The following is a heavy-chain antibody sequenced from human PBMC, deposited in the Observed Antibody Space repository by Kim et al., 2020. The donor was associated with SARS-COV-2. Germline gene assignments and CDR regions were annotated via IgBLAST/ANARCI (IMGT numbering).Heavy chain of an antibody. V-gene: IGHV1-3*01. D-gene: IGHD6-13*01. J-gene: IGHJ4*02. Sequence: NTKYSQKFPGRVTITRDTSASTAYMELSSLRSEDTAVYYCARADSSSLDYWGQGTLVTVSS. CDR2: NT. CDR3: ARADSSSLDY.